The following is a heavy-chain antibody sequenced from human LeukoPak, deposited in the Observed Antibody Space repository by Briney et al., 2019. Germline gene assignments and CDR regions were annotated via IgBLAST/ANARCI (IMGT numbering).Heavy chain of an antibody. V-gene: IGHV3-21*01. CDR2: ISSSSSYI. D-gene: IGHD2-15*01. Sequence: GGSLRLSCAASGFTFSSYSMNWVRQAPGKGLEWVSSISSSSSYIYYADSVKGRFTISRDNAKNSLYLQMNSLRAEDTAVYYCARDPGYCSGGSCATEGRFDYWGQGTLVTVSS. J-gene: IGHJ4*02. CDR1: GFTFSSYS. CDR3: ARDPGYCSGGSCATEGRFDY.